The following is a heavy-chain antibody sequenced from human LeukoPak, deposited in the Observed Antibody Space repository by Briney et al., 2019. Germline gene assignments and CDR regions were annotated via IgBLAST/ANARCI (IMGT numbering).Heavy chain of an antibody. CDR2: IYNTGSS. Sequence: PSETLSLTCTVSGGSVSSDSWNWIRQSPGRGLEFIGYIYNTGSSNHNPSLKNRVTISLDKSKGQLSLELSSVTAADTAIYYCARLGKMNLGRGTFWYFDLWGRGTLVTVSS. CDR1: GGSVSSDS. J-gene: IGHJ2*01. V-gene: IGHV4-59*08. D-gene: IGHD1-7*01. CDR3: ARLGKMNLGRGTFWYFDL.